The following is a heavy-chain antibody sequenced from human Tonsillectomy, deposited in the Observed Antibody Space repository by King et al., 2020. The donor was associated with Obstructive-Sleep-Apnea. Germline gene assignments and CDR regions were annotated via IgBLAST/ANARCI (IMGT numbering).Heavy chain of an antibody. CDR3: AHLGLGS. Sequence: VQLVESGGGLVQPGGSLRLSCTASGFTFSSCTMTWARQAPGKGLEWVSTITDSGHTTYYADSVKGRFTITRDNSKNTLYLQMSSLRAEDTAVYYCAHLGLGSWGQGTQVTVSS. V-gene: IGHV3-23*04. CDR1: GFTFSSCT. CDR2: ITDSGHTT. J-gene: IGHJ4*02. D-gene: IGHD6-19*01.